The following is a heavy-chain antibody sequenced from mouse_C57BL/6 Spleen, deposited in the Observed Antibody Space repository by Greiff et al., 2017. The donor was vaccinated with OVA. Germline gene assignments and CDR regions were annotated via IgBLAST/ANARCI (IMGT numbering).Heavy chain of an antibody. CDR1: GYTFTDYN. CDR3: ARTGAVAWFAY. D-gene: IGHD3-3*01. J-gene: IGHJ3*01. CDR2: INPNNGGT. Sequence: EVKVVESGPELVKPGASVKMSCKASGYTFTDYNMHWVKQSHGKSLEWIGYINPNNGGTSYNQKFKGKATLTVNKSSSTAYMELRSLTSEDSAVYYCARTGAVAWFAYWGQGTLVTVSA. V-gene: IGHV1-22*01.